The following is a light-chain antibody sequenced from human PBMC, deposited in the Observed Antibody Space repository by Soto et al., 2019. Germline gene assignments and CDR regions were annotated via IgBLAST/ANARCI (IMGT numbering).Light chain of an antibody. CDR1: TSDVGGYNY. J-gene: IGLJ2*01. V-gene: IGLV2-14*01. Sequence: QSALTQIASVSGSPGQSITISCTGTTSDVGGYNYVSWYQQHPGEAPKLIIYEVINRPSGISNRFSGSKSGNTASLTISGLQAEDEADYYCSSYSRTSTLVLFGGGTKLTVL. CDR3: SSYSRTSTLVL. CDR2: EVI.